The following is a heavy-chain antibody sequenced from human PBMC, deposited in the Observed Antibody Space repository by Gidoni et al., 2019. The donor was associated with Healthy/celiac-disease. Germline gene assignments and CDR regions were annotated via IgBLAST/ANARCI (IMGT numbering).Heavy chain of an antibody. Sequence: QLPLQESGPGLVTPSATLSLTCTVSCGPLSSSSYYWGWIRPPPGKGLEWIGSIYYSGSTYYNPSLKSRVTISVDTSKNQFSLKLSSVTAADTAVYYCARSLPAAPTGWFDPWGQGTLVTVSS. CDR3: ARSLPAAPTGWFDP. J-gene: IGHJ5*02. V-gene: IGHV4-39*01. D-gene: IGHD2-2*01. CDR2: IYYSGST. CDR1: CGPLSSSSYY.